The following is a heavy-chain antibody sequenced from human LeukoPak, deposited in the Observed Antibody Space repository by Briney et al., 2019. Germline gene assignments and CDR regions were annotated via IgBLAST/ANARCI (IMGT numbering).Heavy chain of an antibody. CDR2: IIPIFGTA. V-gene: IGHV1-69*13. J-gene: IGHJ4*02. CDR1: GGTFSSYA. Sequence: SVKVSCKASGGTFSSYAISWVRQAPGQGLEWMGGIIPIFGTANYAQKFQGRVTITADESTSTAYMELSSLRSEDTAVYYCARDLDGYNYLDHWGQGTLVTVSS. D-gene: IGHD5-24*01. CDR3: ARDLDGYNYLDH.